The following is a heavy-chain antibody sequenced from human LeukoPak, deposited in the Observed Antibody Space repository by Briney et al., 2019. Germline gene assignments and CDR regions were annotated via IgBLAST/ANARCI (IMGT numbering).Heavy chain of an antibody. D-gene: IGHD3-16*02. V-gene: IGHV3-23*01. Sequence: GGSLRLSCAASGFTFNSYAMTWVRQGPGKGLEWVSAISGSGGSTYYADSVKGRFTISRDNSKNTRYLQMNSLRAEDTAVWDGGGGGGDYVWGSYRGDYWGQGTLVTVSS. J-gene: IGHJ4*02. CDR3: GGGGGDYVWGSYRGDY. CDR1: GFTFNSYA. CDR2: ISGSGGST.